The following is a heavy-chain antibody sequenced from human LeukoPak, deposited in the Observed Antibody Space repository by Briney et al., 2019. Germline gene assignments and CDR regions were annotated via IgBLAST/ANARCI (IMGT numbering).Heavy chain of an antibody. CDR3: ARLSEAMVDY. CDR1: GGSIRSGSFY. V-gene: IGHV4-39*01. Sequence: PSETLSLTCTVSGGSIRSGSFYWGWIRQPPGKGLEWIRSVYYSGNTYYNPSHKSRVTISVDTSKNQFSLKLSSVTAADRAVYYCARLSEAMVDYWGQGTLVTVSS. D-gene: IGHD5-18*01. J-gene: IGHJ4*02. CDR2: VYYSGNT.